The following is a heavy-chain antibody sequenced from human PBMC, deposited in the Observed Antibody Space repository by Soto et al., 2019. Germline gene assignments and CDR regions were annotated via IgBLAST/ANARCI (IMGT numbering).Heavy chain of an antibody. CDR3: ARLEYSSSWSYYYYYGMDV. J-gene: IGHJ6*02. D-gene: IGHD6-13*01. Sequence: GESLKISCKGSGYSFTSYWIGWVRQMPGKGLEWMGIIYPGDSDTRYSPSFQGQVTISADKSISTAYLQWSSLKASDIAMYYCARLEYSSSWSYYYYYGMDVWGQGTTVTVSS. V-gene: IGHV5-51*01. CDR1: GYSFTSYW. CDR2: IYPGDSDT.